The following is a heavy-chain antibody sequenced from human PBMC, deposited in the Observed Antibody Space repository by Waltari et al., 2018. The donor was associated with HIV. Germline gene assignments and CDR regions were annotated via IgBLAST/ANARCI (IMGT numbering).Heavy chain of an antibody. J-gene: IGHJ4*02. Sequence: EVEVVQSGGRLAQPGGSLRIPCMVSGFTLRSYRMNWVRQAPGTGLGWVAYRSRCGGGLSYGVSVRGRFTSPKDNARKSVFLQMTRLRADDTAVYYCVRPLYDSSGSLSDGEDWGQGTLVTVSS. D-gene: IGHD3-22*01. CDR3: VRPLYDSSGSLSDGED. CDR2: RSRCGGGL. V-gene: IGHV3-48*04. CDR1: GFTLRSYR.